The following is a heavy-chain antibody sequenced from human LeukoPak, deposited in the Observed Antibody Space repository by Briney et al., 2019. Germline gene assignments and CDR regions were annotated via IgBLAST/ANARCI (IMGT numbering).Heavy chain of an antibody. D-gene: IGHD6-19*01. V-gene: IGHV1-2*02. CDR2: INPNSGGT. CDR1: GYTFTGYY. Sequence: APVKVSCKASGYTFTGYYVHWVRQAPGQGLEWMGWINPNSGGTNYAQKFQGRVTMTRDTSISTAYMELSRLRSDDTAVYYCASTTNRYSSGWYAFDIWGQGTMVTVSS. J-gene: IGHJ3*02. CDR3: ASTTNRYSSGWYAFDI.